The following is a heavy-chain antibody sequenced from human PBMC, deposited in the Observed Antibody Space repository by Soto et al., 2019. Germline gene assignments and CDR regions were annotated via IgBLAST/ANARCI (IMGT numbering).Heavy chain of an antibody. V-gene: IGHV1-2*02. CDR3: VRENWSYDS. J-gene: IGHJ5*01. CDR1: GYSFTVYY. D-gene: IGHD1-1*01. CDR2: SNPSSGVT. Sequence: QVQLVQSGAEEKRPGASVKVSCKSSGYSFTVYYMHWVRQAPGQGLEWMAWSNPSSGVTNYAQKFQERVTVTRDTSITTTYMELSRLTPDDTAVYYCVRENWSYDSWGQGTLVXXSS.